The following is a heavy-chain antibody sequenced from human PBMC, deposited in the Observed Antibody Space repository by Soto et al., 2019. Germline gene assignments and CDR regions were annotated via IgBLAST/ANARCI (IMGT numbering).Heavy chain of an antibody. CDR1: GFTFSSYA. CDR3: AKAWYSGSYFAEYFQH. D-gene: IGHD1-26*01. Sequence: EVQLLESGGGLVQPGGSLRLSCAASGFTFSSYAMSWVRQAPGKGLEWVSAISGSGGSTYYADSVKGRFTISRDNSKNTLYLQMNSIRAEDTAVYYCAKAWYSGSYFAEYFQHWGQGTLVTVSS. CDR2: ISGSGGST. V-gene: IGHV3-23*01. J-gene: IGHJ1*01.